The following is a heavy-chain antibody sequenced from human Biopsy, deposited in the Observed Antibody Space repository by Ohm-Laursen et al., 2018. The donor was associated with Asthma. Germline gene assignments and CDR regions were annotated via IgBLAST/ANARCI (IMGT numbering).Heavy chain of an antibody. CDR1: GFSFSNYG. CDR2: ISFDGSNK. CDR3: AREPIKATYFYGMDV. D-gene: IGHD3-9*01. J-gene: IGHJ6*02. Sequence: SLRLSCAASGFSFSNYGMHWVRQAPGKGLEWVAVISFDGSNKYYADSVKGRFTISRDKSKSTLYLQLSSLRAEDTAVYFCAREPIKATYFYGMDVWGQGTTVTVSS. V-gene: IGHV3-30*03.